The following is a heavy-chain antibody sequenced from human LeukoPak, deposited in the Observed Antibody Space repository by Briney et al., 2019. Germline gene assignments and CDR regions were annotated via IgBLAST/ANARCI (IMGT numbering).Heavy chain of an antibody. CDR1: GGSINTSF. V-gene: IGHV4-59*01. CDR2: TSYSGGT. D-gene: IGHD1-26*01. CDR3: ARQGELAIDY. Sequence: SETLSLTCTVSGGSINTSFWSWIRQSPGKRLEWIAYTSYSGGTNYNPSLKGRFTISLDPSKNRFSLRLDAVTAADTAVYYCARQGELAIDYWGQGTLVTVSS. J-gene: IGHJ4*02.